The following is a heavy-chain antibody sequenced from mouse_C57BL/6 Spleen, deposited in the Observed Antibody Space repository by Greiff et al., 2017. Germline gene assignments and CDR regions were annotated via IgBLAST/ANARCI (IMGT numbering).Heavy chain of an antibody. CDR3: ARDEGTGFDY. Sequence: EVMLVESGGGLVKPGGSLKLSCAASGFTFSSYAMSWVRQTPEKRLEWVATISDGGSYTYYPDNVKGRFTISRDNAKNNLYLQMSHLKSEDTAMYYCARDEGTGFDYWGQGTTLTVSS. CDR1: GFTFSSYA. V-gene: IGHV5-4*01. CDR2: ISDGGSYT. D-gene: IGHD4-1*01. J-gene: IGHJ2*01.